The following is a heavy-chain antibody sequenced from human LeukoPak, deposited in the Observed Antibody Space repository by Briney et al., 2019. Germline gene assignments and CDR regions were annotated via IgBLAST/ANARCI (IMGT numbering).Heavy chain of an antibody. CDR3: AKGRYCSSTSCPRPYYFDY. D-gene: IGHD2-2*01. CDR2: ISGSGGST. Sequence: PGGSLRLSCAASGFTFSGYAMSWVRQAPGKGLEWVSAISGSGGSTYYADSVKGRFTISRDNSKNTLYLQMNSLRAEDTAVYYCAKGRYCSSTSCPRPYYFDYWGQGTLVTVSS. V-gene: IGHV3-23*01. J-gene: IGHJ4*02. CDR1: GFTFSGYA.